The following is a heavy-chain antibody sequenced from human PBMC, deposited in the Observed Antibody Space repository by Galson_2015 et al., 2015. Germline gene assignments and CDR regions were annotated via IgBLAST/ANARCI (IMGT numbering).Heavy chain of an antibody. D-gene: IGHD3-22*01. CDR3: AKGEVVNLGVYYYDSSGYSW. CDR2: INPDGSVT. Sequence: SLRLSCAASGLTFSNLWMSWVRQAPGKGLEWVANINPDGSVTSYVDSVKGRFTISRDNAKDSLFLQMNSLRAEDTAVYYCAKGEVVNLGVYYYDSSGYSWWGQGTLVTVSS. V-gene: IGHV3-7*03. J-gene: IGHJ4*02. CDR1: GLTFSNLW.